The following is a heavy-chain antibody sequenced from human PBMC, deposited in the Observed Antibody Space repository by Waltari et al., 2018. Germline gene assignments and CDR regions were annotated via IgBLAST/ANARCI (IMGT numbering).Heavy chain of an antibody. CDR2: INHSGST. Sequence: QVQLQQWGAGLLKPSETLSLTCAVYGGSFSGYYWSWIRQPPGKGLEWIGEINHSGSTNYNPSLKSRVTISVDTSKNQFSLKLSSVTAADTAVYYCARSGYCSGGSCYRPFDYWGQGTLVTVSS. CDR3: ARSGYCSGGSCYRPFDY. V-gene: IGHV4-34*01. D-gene: IGHD2-15*01. CDR1: GGSFSGYY. J-gene: IGHJ4*02.